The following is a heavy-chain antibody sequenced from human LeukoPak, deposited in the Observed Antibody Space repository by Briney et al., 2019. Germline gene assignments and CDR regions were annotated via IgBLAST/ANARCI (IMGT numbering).Heavy chain of an antibody. CDR2: IYHSGTT. V-gene: IGHV4-4*02. J-gene: IGHJ4*02. CDR3: ARRTYYDILTGYYKTFDY. CDR1: GGSISSSNW. Sequence: SGTLSLTCAVSGGSISSSNWWSWVRQPPGKGLEWIGEIYHSGTTNYNPSLKSRVTISVDTSKNQFSLKLSSVTAADTAVYYCARRTYYDILTGYYKTFDYWGQGTLVTVSS. D-gene: IGHD3-9*01.